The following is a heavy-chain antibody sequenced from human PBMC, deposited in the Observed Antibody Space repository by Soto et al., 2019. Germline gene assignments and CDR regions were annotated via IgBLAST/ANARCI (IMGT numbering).Heavy chain of an antibody. J-gene: IGHJ4*02. D-gene: IGHD6-19*01. CDR3: ATWGIAVAGTRSDY. V-gene: IGHV4-4*02. CDR1: GGSISSSDW. CDR2: ISHGGST. Sequence: QVHLQESGPGLVKPSGTLSLICAVSGGSISSSDWWTWVRQPPGKGLEWIGEISHGGSTNYNPSLKGRVTMSVDKSKNHFSLRLSSVTAADTAVYYCATWGIAVAGTRSDYWGQGTLVTVSS.